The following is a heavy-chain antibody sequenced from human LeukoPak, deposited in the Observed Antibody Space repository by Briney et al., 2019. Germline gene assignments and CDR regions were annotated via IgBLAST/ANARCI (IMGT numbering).Heavy chain of an antibody. Sequence: ASVKVSCKASGYTFTGYYMHWVRQAPGQGLEWMGWLNPNSGGTSYAQKFQGRVTVTRDTSISTAYMELSRLKFDDTAVYYCARNKEGKSLDYWGQGSLATVSS. CDR2: LNPNSGGT. CDR3: ARNKEGKSLDY. CDR1: GYTFTGYY. J-gene: IGHJ4*02. V-gene: IGHV1-2*02.